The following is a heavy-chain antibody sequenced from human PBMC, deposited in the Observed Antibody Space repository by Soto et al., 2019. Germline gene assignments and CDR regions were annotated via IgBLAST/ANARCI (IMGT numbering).Heavy chain of an antibody. CDR1: GYTFTSYA. V-gene: IGHV1-3*01. CDR2: INAGNGNT. J-gene: IGHJ4*02. CDR3: ARDKGYDSSGHYYVSLYYFDY. D-gene: IGHD3-22*01. Sequence: ASVKVSCKASGYTFTSYAMHWVRQAPGQRLEWMGWINAGNGNTKYSQKFQGRVTITRDTSASTAYMELSSLRSEDTAVYYCARDKGYDSSGHYYVSLYYFDYWGQGTLVTVYS.